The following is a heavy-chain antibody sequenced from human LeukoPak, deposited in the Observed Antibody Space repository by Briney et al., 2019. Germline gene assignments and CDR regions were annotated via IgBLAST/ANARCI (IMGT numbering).Heavy chain of an antibody. D-gene: IGHD2-15*01. CDR3: ARDGYCSGGSCYSATLDY. V-gene: IGHV1-46*01. CDR2: INPSGGST. CDR1: GYTFTSYY. J-gene: IGHJ4*02. Sequence: ASVNVSCTASGYTFTSYYMHWVRQAPGQGLEWMGIINPSGGSTSYAQKFQGRVTITRDMSTSTVYMELSSLRSEDTAVYYCARDGYCSGGSCYSATLDYWGQGTLVTVSS.